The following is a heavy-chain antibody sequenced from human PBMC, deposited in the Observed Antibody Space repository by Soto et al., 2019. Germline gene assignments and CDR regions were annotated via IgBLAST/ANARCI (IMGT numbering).Heavy chain of an antibody. V-gene: IGHV3-9*01. J-gene: IGHJ6*02. D-gene: IGHD2-15*01. Sequence: PGGSLRLSCAASGFTFEDSAMHWVRQAPGKGLEWFSGISWNSASMGYADSVKGRFTISRDNSKNSLFLQMDSLRAEDTALYYCTKDLGCSAESCYAGLAMDVWGQGTTVTVSS. CDR3: TKDLGCSAESCYAGLAMDV. CDR1: GFTFEDSA. CDR2: ISWNSASM.